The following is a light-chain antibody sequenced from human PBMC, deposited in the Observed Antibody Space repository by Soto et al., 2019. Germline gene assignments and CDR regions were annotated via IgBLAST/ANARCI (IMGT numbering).Light chain of an antibody. J-gene: IGKJ4*01. Sequence: EIVMTQSPATLSVSPGERVTLSCRASQDIRSCLAWCQQKPGQAPRLLIYGASIRATGVPATFSGSGSGTEFTLTISSLQSEHLGVYYCQHDSSWPLTFGGGTKVDIK. V-gene: IGKV3-15*01. CDR2: GAS. CDR1: QDIRSC. CDR3: QHDSSWPLT.